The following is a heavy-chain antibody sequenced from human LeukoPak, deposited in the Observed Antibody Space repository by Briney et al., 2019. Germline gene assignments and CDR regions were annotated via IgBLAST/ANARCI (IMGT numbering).Heavy chain of an antibody. J-gene: IGHJ5*02. CDR2: IYTSGST. CDR3: ARSAGYCSSTSCYPMAWFDP. Sequence: SQTLSLTCTVSGGSISSGSYYWSWIRQPAGKGLEWIGRIYTSGSTNYNPSLKSRVTISVDTSKNQFSLKLSSVTAADTAVYYCARSAGYCSSTSCYPMAWFDPWGQGTLVTVSS. D-gene: IGHD2-2*01. V-gene: IGHV4-61*02. CDR1: GGSISSGSYY.